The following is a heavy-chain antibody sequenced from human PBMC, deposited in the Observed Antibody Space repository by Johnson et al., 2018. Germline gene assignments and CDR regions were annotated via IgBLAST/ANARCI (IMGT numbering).Heavy chain of an antibody. Sequence: QVQLVQSGGGVVQPGTSLRLSCAASGFTFSNYGMHWVRQAQGKGLEWVAVISYDGSNKYYADSVKGRFTISRDNSKNTLYLQMNSLRAEDTAVYYCAGGYSYGSWYYYYYMDVWGKGTTVTVSS. J-gene: IGHJ6*03. CDR2: ISYDGSNK. V-gene: IGHV3-30*03. CDR1: GFTFSNYG. CDR3: AGGYSYGSWYYYYYMDV. D-gene: IGHD5-18*01.